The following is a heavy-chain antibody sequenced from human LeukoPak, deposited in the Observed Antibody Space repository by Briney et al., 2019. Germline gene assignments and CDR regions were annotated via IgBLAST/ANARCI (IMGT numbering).Heavy chain of an antibody. V-gene: IGHV3-74*01. CDR1: GFTFSSYW. D-gene: IGHD4-17*01. CDR3: ARGGTLYGDYEDFDY. CDR2: INSDGSST. Sequence: PGGSLRLSCAASGFTFSSYWMHWVRQAPGKGLVWVSRINSDGSSTSYADSVKGRFTISRDNAKNTLYLQMNSLRAEDTAVYYCARGGTLYGDYEDFDYWGQGTLVTVSS. J-gene: IGHJ4*02.